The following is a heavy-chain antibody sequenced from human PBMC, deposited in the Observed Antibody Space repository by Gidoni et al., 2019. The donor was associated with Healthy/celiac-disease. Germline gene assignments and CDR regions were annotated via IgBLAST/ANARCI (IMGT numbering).Heavy chain of an antibody. V-gene: IGHV3-11*01. D-gene: IGHD6-13*01. CDR3: ARVVIAAAKHLDY. Sequence: FTISRDNAKNSLYLQMNSLRAEDTAVYYCARVVIAAAKHLDYWGQGTLVTVSS. J-gene: IGHJ4*02.